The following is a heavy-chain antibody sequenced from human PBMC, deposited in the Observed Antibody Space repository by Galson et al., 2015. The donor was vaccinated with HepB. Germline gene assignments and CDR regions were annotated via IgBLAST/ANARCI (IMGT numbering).Heavy chain of an antibody. V-gene: IGHV2-5*02. J-gene: IGHJ4*02. CDR1: GFSLSTDGVA. CDR2: IYWDDDK. CDR3: AHRPPGTSYFDS. D-gene: IGHD6-13*01. Sequence: PALVKPTQTLTLTRTFSGFSLSTDGVAVGWIRQPPGKALEWLALIYWDDDKRYSPSLKSRLTGTKDTSKNQVVLTMTNMDPVDTATYYCAHRPPGTSYFDSWGQGILVTVSS.